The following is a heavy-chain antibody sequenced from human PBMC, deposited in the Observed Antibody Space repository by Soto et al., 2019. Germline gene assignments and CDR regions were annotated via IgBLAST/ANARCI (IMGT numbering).Heavy chain of an antibody. Sequence: QVQLVQSGAEVKKPGASVKVSCKASGYTFTSYGISWVRQAPGQGLEWMGWISAYNGNTNYAQKLQGRVTMTTDTSTSTAYMERRSLRSDDTAVYYCARDPKGYCTNGVCYTGWFDPWGQGTLVTVSS. CDR3: ARDPKGYCTNGVCYTGWFDP. D-gene: IGHD2-8*01. V-gene: IGHV1-18*01. CDR1: GYTFTSYG. J-gene: IGHJ5*02. CDR2: ISAYNGNT.